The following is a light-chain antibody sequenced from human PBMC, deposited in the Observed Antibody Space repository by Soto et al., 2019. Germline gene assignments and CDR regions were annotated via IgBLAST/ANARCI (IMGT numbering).Light chain of an antibody. Sequence: EIVLTQSPATLSLSPGERVTLSCRASQSVGSYLAWYQQKPGQAPRLLIYDASNRATGIPARFSGSGSGTDFTLTISSLEPEDFAVYYCQQRNRWPPIFTFGPGTKVDFK. V-gene: IGKV3-11*01. CDR2: DAS. CDR1: QSVGSY. CDR3: QQRNRWPPIFT. J-gene: IGKJ3*01.